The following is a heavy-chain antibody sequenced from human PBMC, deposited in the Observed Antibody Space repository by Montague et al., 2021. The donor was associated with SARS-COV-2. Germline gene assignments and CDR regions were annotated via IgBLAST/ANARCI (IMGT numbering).Heavy chain of an antibody. CDR2: INYSGST. CDR1: GGSISSSGCY. D-gene: IGHD6-13*01. J-gene: IGHJ4*02. Sequence: TLSLTCTVSGGSISSSGCYWSWHRQHPGKGLEWIVYINYSGSTYYNPSLKSRVTISVDTSKNQLSLTLSSVTAADASVPYCARADAWYSNSWFDYWGQGTLVTVSS. CDR3: ARADAWYSNSWFDY. V-gene: IGHV4-31*03.